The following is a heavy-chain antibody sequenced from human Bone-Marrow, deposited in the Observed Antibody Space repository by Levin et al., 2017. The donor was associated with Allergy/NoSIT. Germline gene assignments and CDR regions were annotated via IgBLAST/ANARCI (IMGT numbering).Heavy chain of an antibody. D-gene: IGHD3-10*01. CDR2: CSGRSDNN. CDR1: EFAFRSYA. CDR3: AKDSTRDITRDWYFDL. J-gene: IGHJ2*01. V-gene: IGHV3-23*01. Sequence: QTGGSLRLSCEGSEFAFRSYAMNWVRQVPGKGLEWVAGCSGRSDNNVYADAVRGRFTISRDNSKKTVSLEMTRLRVEDTAVDYGAKDSTRDITRDWYFDLWGRGTQVMVSS.